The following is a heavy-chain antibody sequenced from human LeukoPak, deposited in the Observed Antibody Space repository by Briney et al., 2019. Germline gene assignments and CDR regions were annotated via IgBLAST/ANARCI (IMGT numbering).Heavy chain of an antibody. Sequence: ASVKVSCKASGYTFTGYYIHWVRQAPGQGLEWMGRINPNSGGTNYAQKFQGRVTMTRDTSISTAYMELSRLRSDDTAVYYCARGTVLTWPLDYWGQGTLVTVSS. V-gene: IGHV1-2*06. J-gene: IGHJ4*02. CDR1: GYTFTGYY. D-gene: IGHD4/OR15-4a*01. CDR2: INPNSGGT. CDR3: ARGTVLTWPLDY.